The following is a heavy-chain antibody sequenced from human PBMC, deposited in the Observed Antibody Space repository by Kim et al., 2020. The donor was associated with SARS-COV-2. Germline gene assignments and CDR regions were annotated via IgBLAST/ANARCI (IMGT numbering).Heavy chain of an antibody. D-gene: IGHD2-2*01. CDR2: IYYSGST. Sequence: SDTLSLTCTVSGGSISSGGYYWSWIRQHPGKGLEWIGYIYYSGSTYYNPSLKSRFTISVDTSKNQFSLKLSSVTAADTAVYYCARVRGPRYCSSTSCYAGDYYYYGMDVWGQGTTVTVSS. CDR3: ARVRGPRYCSSTSCYAGDYYYYGMDV. CDR1: GGSISSGGYY. J-gene: IGHJ6*02. V-gene: IGHV4-31*03.